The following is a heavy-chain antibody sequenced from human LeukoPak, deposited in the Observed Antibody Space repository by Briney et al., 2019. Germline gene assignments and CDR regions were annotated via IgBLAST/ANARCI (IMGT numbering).Heavy chain of an antibody. V-gene: IGHV4-59*01. CDR1: GGSISSFY. J-gene: IGHJ4*02. CDR3: AKDNYYDSSGYYYVGPRYFDY. CDR2: IYSSGNS. D-gene: IGHD3-22*01. Sequence: SETLSLTCTVSGGSISSFYWSWMRQPPGKGLEWIGHIYSSGNSNYNPSLKSRVTMSVDTSKSQFSLKLTSVTAADTAIYYCAKDNYYDSSGYYYVGPRYFDYWGQGTLVIVSS.